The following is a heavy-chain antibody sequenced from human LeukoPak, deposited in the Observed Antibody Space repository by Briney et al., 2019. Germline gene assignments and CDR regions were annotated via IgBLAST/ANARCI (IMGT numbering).Heavy chain of an antibody. CDR1: GGSISSGGYY. CDR3: ARTSPYYYDSSGYSKAGYYFDY. J-gene: IGHJ4*02. V-gene: IGHV4-31*03. D-gene: IGHD3-22*01. Sequence: SSETLSLTCTVSGGSISSGGYYWSWIRQHPGKGLEWIGYIYYNGSTYYNPSLKSRVTISVDTSKNQFSLKLSSVTAADTAVYYCARTSPYYYDSSGYSKAGYYFDYWGQGTLVTVSS. CDR2: IYYNGST.